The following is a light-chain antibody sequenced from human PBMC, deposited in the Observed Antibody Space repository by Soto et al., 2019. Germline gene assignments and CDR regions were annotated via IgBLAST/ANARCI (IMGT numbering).Light chain of an antibody. J-gene: IGKJ5*01. CDR2: DAS. Sequence: EFVLTQSPGTLSLSPGERATLSCMASQTVRNNYLAWYQQKPGQAPRLLIYDASSRATGIPDRFSGGGSGTDFTLTISSLEPEDFAIYYCQQRQYWPPITFGQGTRLEIK. CDR1: QTVRNNY. V-gene: IGKV3D-20*02. CDR3: QQRQYWPPIT.